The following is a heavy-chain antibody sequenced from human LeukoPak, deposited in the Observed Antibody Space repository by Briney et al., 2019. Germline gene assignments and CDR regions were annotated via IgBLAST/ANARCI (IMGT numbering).Heavy chain of an antibody. CDR1: GGSISSSSYY. J-gene: IGHJ4*02. CDR3: VSPFPTDCSSTSCSIDY. Sequence: SETLSLTCTVSGGSISSSSYYWGWIRQPPGKGLEWIGSIYYSGSTYYNPSLKSRVTISVDTSENQFSLKLSSVTAADTAVYYCVSPFPTDCSSTSCSIDYWGQGTLVTVSS. D-gene: IGHD2-2*01. V-gene: IGHV4-39*01. CDR2: IYYSGST.